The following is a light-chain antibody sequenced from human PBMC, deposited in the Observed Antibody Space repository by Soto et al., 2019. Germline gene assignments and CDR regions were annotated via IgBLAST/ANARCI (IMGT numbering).Light chain of an antibody. CDR2: GAS. J-gene: IGKJ3*01. V-gene: IGKV3-15*01. CDR3: QQYNDWPPFT. CDR1: QNVNTN. Sequence: EIVMTQSPATLSVSPGERATLFCRASQNVNTNLAWYQQRPGQAPRLLIYGASTRATGIPARFSGSGSGTEFPLIISGLQSEDLAVYYCQQYNDWPPFTFGPGTKVDI.